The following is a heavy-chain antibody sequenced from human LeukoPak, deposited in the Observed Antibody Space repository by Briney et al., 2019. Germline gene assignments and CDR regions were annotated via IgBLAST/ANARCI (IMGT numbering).Heavy chain of an antibody. V-gene: IGHV3-23*01. CDR3: ATPGYSSGWYAY. CDR2: INNSGGIA. D-gene: IGHD6-19*01. CDR1: GFTFRSYA. J-gene: IGHJ4*02. Sequence: GGSLRLSCAASGFTFRSYAMSWARQAPGKGLEWVSVINNSGGIAYYADSVKGRFTISRDNSKNTLYLQMNSLRAEDTAVYYCATPGYSSGWYAYWGQGTLVTVSS.